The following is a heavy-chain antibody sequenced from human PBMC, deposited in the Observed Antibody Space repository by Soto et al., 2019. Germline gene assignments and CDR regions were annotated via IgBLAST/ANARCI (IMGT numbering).Heavy chain of an antibody. CDR2: ITTAGDT. J-gene: IGHJ4*02. CDR1: GFTFSSFD. Sequence: EVQLVESGGGLVQPGGSLRLSCAASGFTFSSFDMHWVRQVTGKGLEWVSAITTAGDTYYPDSVKGRFTISRENAKNSLYLQMNSLRAGDTAVYYCARGRHLNGIKATRLDYWGQGTPVTVSP. V-gene: IGHV3-13*01. CDR3: ARGRHLNGIKATRLDY. D-gene: IGHD1-20*01.